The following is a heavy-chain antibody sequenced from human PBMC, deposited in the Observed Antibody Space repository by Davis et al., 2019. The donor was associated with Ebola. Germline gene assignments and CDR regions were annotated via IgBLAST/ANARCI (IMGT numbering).Heavy chain of an antibody. D-gene: IGHD3-3*01. J-gene: IGHJ6*02. CDR1: GFTFDDYA. Sequence: GGSLRLSCTASGFTFDDYAMHWVRQAPGKGLEWVSGLTWNSGNIRYADSVKGRFTISRDNAKNTLYLQMNSLRAEDTAVYYCARGKRYYDFWSGYYPLGYYYGMDVWGQGTTVTVSS. V-gene: IGHV3-9*01. CDR3: ARGKRYYDFWSGYYPLGYYYGMDV. CDR2: LTWNSGNI.